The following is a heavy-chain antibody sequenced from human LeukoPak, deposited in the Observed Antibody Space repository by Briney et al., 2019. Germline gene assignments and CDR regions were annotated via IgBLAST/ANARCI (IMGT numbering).Heavy chain of an antibody. CDR1: GFTFSVYY. J-gene: IGHJ5*02. CDR3: ARDLLRFLEWLPAGWFDP. V-gene: IGHV3-11*04. Sequence: GGSLRLSCAASGFTFSVYYMSWIRKAPGKGLEWVSYISSSGSTIYYADSVKGRFTISRYNAKNSLYLQMNSLRAEDTAVYYCARDLLRFLEWLPAGWFDPWGQGTLVTVSS. CDR2: ISSSGSTI. D-gene: IGHD3-3*01.